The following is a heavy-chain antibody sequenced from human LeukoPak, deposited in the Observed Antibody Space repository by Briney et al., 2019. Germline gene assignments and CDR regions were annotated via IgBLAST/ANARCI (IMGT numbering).Heavy chain of an antibody. CDR3: ARGRSLGY. J-gene: IGHJ4*02. Sequence: TLSLTCTVSGGSISSYYWSWIRQPPGKGLEWIGYIYYSGSTNYNPSLKSRVTISVDTSKNQFSLKLSSVTAADTAVYYCARGRSLGYWGQGTLVTVSS. V-gene: IGHV4-59*01. CDR2: IYYSGST. CDR1: GGSISSYY. D-gene: IGHD3-10*01.